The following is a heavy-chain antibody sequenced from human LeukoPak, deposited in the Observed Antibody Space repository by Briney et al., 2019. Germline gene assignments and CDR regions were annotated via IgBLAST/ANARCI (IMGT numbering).Heavy chain of an antibody. J-gene: IGHJ4*02. V-gene: IGHV4-31*03. CDR2: IYYSGST. CDR3: ARESSSWHHFDY. Sequence: SETQSLTCTVSGGSISSGGYYWSWIRQHPGKGLEWIGYIYYSGSTYYNPSLKSRVTISVDTSKNQFSLKLSSVTAADTAVYYCARESSSWHHFDYWAREPWSPSPQ. CDR1: GGSISSGGYY. D-gene: IGHD6-13*01.